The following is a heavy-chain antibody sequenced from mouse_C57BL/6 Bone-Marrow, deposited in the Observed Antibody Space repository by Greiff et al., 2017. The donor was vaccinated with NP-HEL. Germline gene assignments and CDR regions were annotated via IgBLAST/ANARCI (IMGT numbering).Heavy chain of an antibody. J-gene: IGHJ2*01. CDR3: AREGLRYYFDY. CDR2: IDPSDSYT. CDR1: GYTFTSYW. Sequence: QVQLQQPGAELVMPGASVKLSCKASGYTFTSYWMHWVKQRPGQGLEWIGEIDPSDSYTNYNQKFKGKSTLTVDKSSSTAYMQLSSLTSEDSAVYYCAREGLRYYFDYWGQATTLTVSS. D-gene: IGHD1-1*01. V-gene: IGHV1-69*01.